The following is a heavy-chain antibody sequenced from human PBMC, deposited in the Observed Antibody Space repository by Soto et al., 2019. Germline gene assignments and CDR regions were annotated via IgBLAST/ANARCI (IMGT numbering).Heavy chain of an antibody. CDR2: INHSGST. J-gene: IGHJ6*04. Sequence: TSETLSLTCAVYGGSFSGYYWSWIRQPPGKGLEWIGEINHSGSTNYNPSLKSRVTISVDTSKNQFSLKLSSVTAADTAVYYCARASSYSRAMDVWGKGTTVTVSS. CDR3: ARASSYSRAMDV. V-gene: IGHV4-34*01. D-gene: IGHD6-13*01. CDR1: GGSFSGYY.